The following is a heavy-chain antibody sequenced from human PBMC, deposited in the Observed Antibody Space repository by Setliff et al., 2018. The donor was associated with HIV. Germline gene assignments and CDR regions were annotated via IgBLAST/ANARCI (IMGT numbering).Heavy chain of an antibody. Sequence: LRLSCAASALTVSNNFMHWVRQAPGKGLEWVSVMYSGGHTYYADPVKGRFTISRDDSKNTLYLQMSSLRVEDTALYYCARAGSGYDDAFDIWGQGTMVTVSS. CDR1: ALTVSNNF. CDR2: MYSGGHT. D-gene: IGHD5-12*01. CDR3: ARAGSGYDDAFDI. J-gene: IGHJ3*02. V-gene: IGHV3-66*02.